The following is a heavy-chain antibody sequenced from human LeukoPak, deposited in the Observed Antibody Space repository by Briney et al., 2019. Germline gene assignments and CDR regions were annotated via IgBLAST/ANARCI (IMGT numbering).Heavy chain of an antibody. D-gene: IGHD3-22*01. CDR3: ARVYYDSSGTYYFDY. Sequence: SETLSLTCTVSGYSISSGYYWGWIRQSPGKGLEWIGSIYHSGSTYYNPSLRRRVTISVDMSGTSKNQFSLKLSSVTAADTAVYYCARVYYDSSGTYYFDYWGQGTLVTVSS. CDR2: IYHSGST. V-gene: IGHV4-38-2*02. J-gene: IGHJ4*02. CDR1: GYSISSGYY.